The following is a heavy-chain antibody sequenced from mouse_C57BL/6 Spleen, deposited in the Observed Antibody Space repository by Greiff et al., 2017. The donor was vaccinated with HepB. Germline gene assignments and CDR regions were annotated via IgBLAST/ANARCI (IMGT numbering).Heavy chain of an antibody. CDR1: GYTFSSSW. J-gene: IGHJ4*01. CDR3: ATGSSDDAMDY. D-gene: IGHD1-1*01. V-gene: IGHV1-82*01. Sequence: QVQLQQSGPELVKPGASVKISCKASGYTFSSSWMNWVKQRPGQGLEWIGRIYPGDGDTNYNRKFKGKATLTADKSSSTAYMQHSSLTSEDSAVYYCATGSSDDAMDYWGQGTSVTVSS. CDR2: IYPGDGDT.